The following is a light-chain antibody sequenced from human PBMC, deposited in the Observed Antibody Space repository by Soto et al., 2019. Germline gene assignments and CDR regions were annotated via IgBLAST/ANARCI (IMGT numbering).Light chain of an antibody. CDR2: DAS. Sequence: EIQMTQSPSSLSASVGDRVTITCQASHDITSYLNWYQHKPGKAPKLLIYDASILEAGVTSRFSGSGSGTAFTLTISSLQPEDVATYYCHTYHSAPYTFGQGTKVDIK. CDR3: HTYHSAPYT. V-gene: IGKV1-33*01. J-gene: IGKJ2*01. CDR1: HDITSY.